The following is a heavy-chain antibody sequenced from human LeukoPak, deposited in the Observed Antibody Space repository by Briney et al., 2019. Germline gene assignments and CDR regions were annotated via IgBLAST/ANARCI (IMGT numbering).Heavy chain of an antibody. CDR2: IYHSGST. V-gene: IGHV4-38-2*01. CDR1: GYSISSGYY. D-gene: IGHD2-8*01. CDR3: ASPYCTNGVCYNASDI. J-gene: IGHJ3*02. Sequence: SSETLSLTCAVSGYSISSGYYWGWIRQPPGKGLEWIGSIYHSGSTYYNPSLKSRVTISVDTSKNQFSLKLSSVTAADTAVYYCASPYCTNGVCYNASDIWGQGTMVTVSS.